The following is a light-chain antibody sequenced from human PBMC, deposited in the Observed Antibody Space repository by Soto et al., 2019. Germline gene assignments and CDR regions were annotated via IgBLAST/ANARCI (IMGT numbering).Light chain of an antibody. CDR2: AAS. J-gene: IGKJ3*01. CDR3: QQSYSTLT. V-gene: IGKV1-39*01. Sequence: DIQMTQSPSSLSASVGDRVTITCRASQSISSYLNWYQQKPGKAPKLLIYAASSLQSGVPSRFSGSGYGTDFTLTISSLQPEDFATCYCQQSYSTLTFGPGTKVDIK. CDR1: QSISSY.